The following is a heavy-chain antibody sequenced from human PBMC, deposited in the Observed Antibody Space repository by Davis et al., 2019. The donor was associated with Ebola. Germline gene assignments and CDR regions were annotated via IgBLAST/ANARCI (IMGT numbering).Heavy chain of an antibody. J-gene: IGHJ6*02. V-gene: IGHV1-18*01. Sequence: AASVKVSCKASGYTFTSYGISWVRQAPGQGLEWMGWISAYNGNTNYAQKLQGRVTMTTDTSTSTAYMELRSLRSDDTAVYYCARGVDSGSSYYYYYAMDVWGQGTTVTVSS. CDR1: GYTFTSYG. CDR2: ISAYNGNT. D-gene: IGHD1-26*01. CDR3: ARGVDSGSSYYYYYAMDV.